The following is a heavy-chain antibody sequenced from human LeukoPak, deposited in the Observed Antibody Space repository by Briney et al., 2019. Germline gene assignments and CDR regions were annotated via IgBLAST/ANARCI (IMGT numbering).Heavy chain of an antibody. CDR1: GFSFSGKW. J-gene: IGHJ4*02. V-gene: IGHV3-74*01. D-gene: IGHD4-11*01. CDR2: IDSDGTTA. Sequence: PGGSLRLSCVASGFSFSGKWLHWVRQAPGKGLVWVSNIDSDGTTANYVDSVKGRFTIARDNAKNTLYLQMNSLRAEDTAVYYCARSQMTTVTPILGYWGQGTLVTVSS. CDR3: ARSQMTTVTPILGY.